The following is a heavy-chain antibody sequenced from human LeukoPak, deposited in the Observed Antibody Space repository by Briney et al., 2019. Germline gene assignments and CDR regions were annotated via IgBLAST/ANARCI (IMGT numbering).Heavy chain of an antibody. D-gene: IGHD5-18*01. CDR3: ARDLYSYGYDAFDI. CDR2: IKQDGSEK. Sequence: PGGSLRLSCAASGFTVSSNHMSWVRQAPGKGLEWVANIKQDGSEKHYVDSVKGRFTISRDNAKNSLYLQMNSLRAEDTAVYYCARDLYSYGYDAFDIWGQGTMVTVSS. V-gene: IGHV3-7*03. CDR1: GFTVSSNH. J-gene: IGHJ3*02.